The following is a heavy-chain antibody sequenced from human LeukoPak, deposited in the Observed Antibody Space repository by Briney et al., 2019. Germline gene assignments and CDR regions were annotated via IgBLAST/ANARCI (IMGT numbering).Heavy chain of an antibody. CDR1: GAPVNNHH. V-gene: IGHV4-4*07. J-gene: IGHJ4*02. CDR3: ARDKVVVAASGKYYFDY. Sequence: PSETLSLTCSVSGAPVNNHHWGWIRQPAGKGLEWIGRITASGSTNYTPSLRSRVTISVDKSKNQLFLRLASVAAADTAVHYCARDKVVVAASGKYYFDYWGQRTLVAVSS. CDR2: ITASGST. D-gene: IGHD2-15*01.